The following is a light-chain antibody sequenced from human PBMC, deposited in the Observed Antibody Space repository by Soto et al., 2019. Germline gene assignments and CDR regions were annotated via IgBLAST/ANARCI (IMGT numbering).Light chain of an antibody. CDR2: GAS. CDR1: QSVSSN. J-gene: IGKJ1*01. CDR3: QQYKKWPWT. Sequence: EMVMSQSPATLSVSPGGRATPPCTASQSVSSNLAWYQQTTGQAPRILIYGASTRDTGIPARFSGSGSGTEFTLTITSLQSEDFEVYYCQQYKKWPWTFGQGTKVDIK. V-gene: IGKV3-15*01.